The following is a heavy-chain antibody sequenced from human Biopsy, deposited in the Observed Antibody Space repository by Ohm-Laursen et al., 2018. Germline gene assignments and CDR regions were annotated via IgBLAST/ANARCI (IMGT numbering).Heavy chain of an antibody. CDR2: VSSDGKNK. CDR3: AKGPYSGSYYYDS. D-gene: IGHD1-26*01. Sequence: SLRLSCAASGFTLSNYGMHWVRQAPGRGLEWVAAVSSDGKNKHYADSVQGRFTISRDNSKNTVDLQMNSLRAEDTAVYYCAKGPYSGSYYYDSWGQGTLVTVSS. CDR1: GFTLSNYG. V-gene: IGHV3-30*18. J-gene: IGHJ4*02.